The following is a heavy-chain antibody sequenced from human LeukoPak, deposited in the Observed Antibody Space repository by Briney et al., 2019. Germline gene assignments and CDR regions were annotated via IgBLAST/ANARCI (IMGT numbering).Heavy chain of an antibody. Sequence: ASVKVSRKASGYTFTSYYMHWVRQAPGQGLEWMGIINPSGGSTSYAQKFQGRVTMTEDTSTDTAYMELSSLRSEDTAVYYCATDLLGYGSGSPWGQGTLVTVSS. CDR1: GYTFTSYY. D-gene: IGHD3-10*01. CDR2: INPSGGST. J-gene: IGHJ4*02. CDR3: ATDLLGYGSGSP. V-gene: IGHV1-46*01.